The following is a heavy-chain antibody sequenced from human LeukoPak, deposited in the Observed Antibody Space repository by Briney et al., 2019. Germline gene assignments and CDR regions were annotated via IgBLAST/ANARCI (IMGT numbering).Heavy chain of an antibody. V-gene: IGHV4-61*02. D-gene: IGHD2-21*02. CDR2: IYAGGRS. CDR3: ARHETDNWFDS. Sequence: PSETLSLTCTVSNVSISSGSHYWNWIRQPAGKGLEWIGRIYAGGRSNYNPSLRSRVTISVDMSKNQFSLRLSSVTATDTGVYYCARHETDNWFDSWGQGTLITVSS. CDR1: NVSISSGSHY. J-gene: IGHJ5*01.